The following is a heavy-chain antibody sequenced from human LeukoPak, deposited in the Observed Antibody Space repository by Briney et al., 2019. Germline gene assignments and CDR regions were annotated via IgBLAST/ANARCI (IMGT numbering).Heavy chain of an antibody. J-gene: IGHJ4*02. CDR2: ISGSGGST. CDR3: AREGYSSSWYYFDY. D-gene: IGHD6-13*01. V-gene: IGHV3-23*01. Sequence: PGGSLRLSCAASGFTFSSYAMSWVRQAPGKGLEWVSAISGSGGSTYYADSVKGRFTISRDNAKNTLYLQMNSLRGEDTAVYYCAREGYSSSWYYFDYWGQGTLVTVSS. CDR1: GFTFSSYA.